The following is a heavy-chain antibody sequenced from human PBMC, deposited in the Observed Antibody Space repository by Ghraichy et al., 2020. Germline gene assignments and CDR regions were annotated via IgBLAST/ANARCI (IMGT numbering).Heavy chain of an antibody. J-gene: IGHJ4*02. CDR2: IYTSGST. CDR3: ARDSDPYTQYDLGSLFDY. Sequence: SETLSLTCTVSGGSISSGSYYWSWIRQPAGKGLEWIGRIYTSGSTNYNPSLKSRVTISVDTSKNQFSLKLSSVTAADTAVYYCARDSDPYTQYDLGSLFDYWGQGILVTVSS. V-gene: IGHV4-61*02. D-gene: IGHD3-3*01. CDR1: GGSISSGSYY.